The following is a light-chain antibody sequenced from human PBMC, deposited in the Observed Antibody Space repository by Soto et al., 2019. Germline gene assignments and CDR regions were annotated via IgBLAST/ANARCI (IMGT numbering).Light chain of an antibody. CDR3: QQANSFPLT. J-gene: IGKJ5*01. CDR2: EAS. V-gene: IGKV1-5*03. CDR1: QNINSW. Sequence: DIHMTQSPSTLSASVGDRVTITCRASQNINSWLAWYQQNPGKAPKLLIYEASSLEKGVPARFGGSGSGTEFTLTISSLQPDDFATYYCQQANSFPLTFGQGTRLEIK.